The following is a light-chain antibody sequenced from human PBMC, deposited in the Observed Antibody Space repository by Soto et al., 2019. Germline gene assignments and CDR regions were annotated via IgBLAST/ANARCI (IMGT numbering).Light chain of an antibody. CDR2: DVT. Sequence: QSVLSQPPSASGTPGQRVTISCSGSDSNIGRNTVNWYQQLPGTAPKLLIYDVTERPAGVPDRFSGSKSGNTASLTISGLQAEDEADYSCCSFAGSYTYVFGGGTKLTVL. CDR1: DSNIGRNT. CDR3: CSFAGSYTYV. J-gene: IGLJ1*01. V-gene: IGLV1-44*01.